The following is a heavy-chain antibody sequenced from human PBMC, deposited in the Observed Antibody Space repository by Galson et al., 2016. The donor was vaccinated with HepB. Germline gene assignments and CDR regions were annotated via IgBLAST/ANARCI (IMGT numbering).Heavy chain of an antibody. J-gene: IGHJ5*02. CDR3: ARLRGYNRAWWRIDH. CDR2: IHSSGST. Sequence: SETLSLTCTVSGGSINSDYWSWIRQPPGKGLEWIGCIHSSGSTKCDPSLKGRVTISIDTSKSEFSLRLRSVTAADTAVYYCARLRGYNRAWWRIDHWGRGTLASVSS. CDR1: GGSINSDY. V-gene: IGHV4-4*09. D-gene: IGHD6-19*01.